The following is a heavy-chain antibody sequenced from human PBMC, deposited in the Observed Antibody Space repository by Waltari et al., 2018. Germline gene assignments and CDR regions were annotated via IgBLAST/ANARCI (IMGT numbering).Heavy chain of an antibody. Sequence: QVQLQESGPGLVKPSATLSLTCPVSGGSIISSYWSWLRQPPGKGLEWIGYIYYSGSTNYNPALKSRVTISVDTSKNQFSLKLSSVTAEDTAVYYCARDGCSSTSCYRGWFDPWGQGTLVTVSS. J-gene: IGHJ5*02. V-gene: IGHV4-59*01. CDR2: IYYSGST. CDR1: GGSIISSY. D-gene: IGHD2-2*02. CDR3: ARDGCSSTSCYRGWFDP.